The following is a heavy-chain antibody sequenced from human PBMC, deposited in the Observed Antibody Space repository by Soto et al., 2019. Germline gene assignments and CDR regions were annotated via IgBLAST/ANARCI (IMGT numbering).Heavy chain of an antibody. Sequence: ASVKVSFKASGYTFTSYAMNWVRQAPGQGLEWMGWINTNTGNPTYAQGFTGRFVFSLDTSVSTAYLQICSLKAEDTAVYYCARDSTLGLLWFGETWFDPWGQGTLVTVSS. CDR3: ARDSTLGLLWFGETWFDP. J-gene: IGHJ5*02. D-gene: IGHD3-10*01. V-gene: IGHV7-4-1*01. CDR1: GYTFTSYA. CDR2: INTNTGNP.